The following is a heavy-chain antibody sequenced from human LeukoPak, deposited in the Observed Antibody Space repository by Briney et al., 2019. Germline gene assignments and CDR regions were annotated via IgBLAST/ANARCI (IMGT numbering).Heavy chain of an antibody. D-gene: IGHD1-26*01. V-gene: IGHV1-18*01. CDR2: ISANNGNTKYNT. CDR3: ARDRDRSGSQSY. CDR1: GYTFTSYG. Sequence: ASVKVSCKASGYTFTSYGISWVRQAPGQGLEWMGWISANNGNTKYNTKYAQNLQGRVTMTTDISTSTAYMELRTLRSDDTAVYYCARDRDRSGSQSYWGQGTLVTVSS. J-gene: IGHJ4*02.